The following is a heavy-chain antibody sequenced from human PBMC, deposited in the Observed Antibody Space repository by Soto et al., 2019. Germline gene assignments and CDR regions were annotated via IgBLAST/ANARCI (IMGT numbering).Heavy chain of an antibody. Sequence: QVQLVQSGAEVKKPGASVKVSCKASGYTFTSYAMHWVRQAPGQRLEWMGWINAGNGNTKYSQKFQGRVTITRDTPASTAYMELSSLRSEDTAVYYCARDSPPKYCSGGSCYSPPFDYWGQGTLVTVSS. J-gene: IGHJ4*02. V-gene: IGHV1-3*01. CDR3: ARDSPPKYCSGGSCYSPPFDY. D-gene: IGHD2-15*01. CDR1: GYTFTSYA. CDR2: INAGNGNT.